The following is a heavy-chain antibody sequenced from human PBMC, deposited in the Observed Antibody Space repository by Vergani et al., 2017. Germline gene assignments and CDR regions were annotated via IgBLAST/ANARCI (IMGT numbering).Heavy chain of an antibody. CDR3: AKYGFGELLENPNTR. D-gene: IGHD3-10*01. CDR1: GFTFSSYA. Sequence: EVQLLESGGGLVQPGGSLRLSCAASGFTFSSYAMSWVRQAPGKGREWVSAISGSGGSTYYADSVKGRFTISRDNSKYTLYLQMNSLRAEDTAVYYCAKYGFGELLENPNTRWGQGTLVTVSS. J-gene: IGHJ4*02. V-gene: IGHV3-23*01. CDR2: ISGSGGST.